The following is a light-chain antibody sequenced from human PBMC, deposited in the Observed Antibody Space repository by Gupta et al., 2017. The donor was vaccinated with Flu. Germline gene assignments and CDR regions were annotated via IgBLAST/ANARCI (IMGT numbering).Light chain of an antibody. V-gene: IGKV1-5*03. CDR2: KAS. CDR3: QQYDSYSWT. CDR1: QSIRSW. J-gene: IGKJ1*01. Sequence: DIQLTQSPSTLSASVGDRVTITSRASQSIRSWLAWYQQKPGMAPKLLISKASTLESGVPSRFTGSGSGTEFTLTISGLQPDDFATYYCQQYDSYSWTFGQGTKVEIQ.